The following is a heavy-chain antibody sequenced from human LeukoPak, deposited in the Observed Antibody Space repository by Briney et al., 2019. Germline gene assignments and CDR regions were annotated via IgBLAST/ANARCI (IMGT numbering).Heavy chain of an antibody. J-gene: IGHJ4*02. CDR2: IKQDGSER. V-gene: IGHV3-7*05. CDR3: ARETDGSGSSPVYFDY. D-gene: IGHD3-10*01. Sequence: GGSLRLSCAASGFTFSSYWMSWVRQTPGKRLEWVANIKQDGSERYYVDSLKGRFTISGDNAKNSPYLQMNSLRAEDTAVYYCARETDGSGSSPVYFDYWGQGTLVTVSS. CDR1: GFTFSSYW.